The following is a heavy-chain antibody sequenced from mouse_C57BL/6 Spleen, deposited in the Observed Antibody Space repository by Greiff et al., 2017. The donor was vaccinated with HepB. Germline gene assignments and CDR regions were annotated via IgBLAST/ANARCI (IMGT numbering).Heavy chain of an antibody. CDR3: ARDGYYDWAWFAY. CDR2: ISDGGSYT. D-gene: IGHD2-4*01. J-gene: IGHJ3*01. CDR1: GFTFSSYA. Sequence: EVQLVESGGGLVKPGGSLKLSCAASGFTFSSYAMSWVRQTPEKRLEWVATISDGGSYTYYPDNVKGRFTISRDNAKNNLYLQMSHLKSEDTAMYYCARDGYYDWAWFAYWGQGTLVTVSA. V-gene: IGHV5-4*01.